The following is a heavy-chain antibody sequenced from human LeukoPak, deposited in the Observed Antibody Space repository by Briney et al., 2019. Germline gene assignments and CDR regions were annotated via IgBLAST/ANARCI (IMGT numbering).Heavy chain of an antibody. V-gene: IGHV3-23*01. CDR3: AKVDGSSGWYGSDY. CDR2: ISNGGGST. CDR1: GFTFSTYA. D-gene: IGHD6-19*01. J-gene: IGHJ4*02. Sequence: GGSLRLSCAASGFTFSTYAMSWVRQAPGKGLEWVSAISNGGGSTYYADSVKGRLTISRDNSKNTLYLQMNSLRAEDTAEYYCAKVDGSSGWYGSDYWGQGTLVTVSS.